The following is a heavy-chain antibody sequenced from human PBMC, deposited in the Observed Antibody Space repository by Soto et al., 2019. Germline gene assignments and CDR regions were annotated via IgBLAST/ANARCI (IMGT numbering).Heavy chain of an antibody. CDR1: GYTFTSYG. CDR3: ARTEQQLVRYYYYGMDV. J-gene: IGHJ6*02. Sequence: GASVKVSCKASGYTFTSYGISWVRQAPGQGLEWMGWISAYNGNTNYAQKLQGRVTMTTDTSTSTAYMELRSLRSDDTAVYYCARTEQQLVRYYYYGMDVWGQGTTVTVSS. D-gene: IGHD6-13*01. CDR2: ISAYNGNT. V-gene: IGHV1-18*01.